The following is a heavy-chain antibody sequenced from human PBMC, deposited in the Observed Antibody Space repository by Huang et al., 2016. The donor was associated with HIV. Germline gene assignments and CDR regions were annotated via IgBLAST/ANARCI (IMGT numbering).Heavy chain of an antibody. V-gene: IGHV3-23*01. CDR2: ISGRSGTT. CDR1: EFTWRSYG. J-gene: IGHJ4*02. CDR3: AKKGGLTGFQPLDY. Sequence: EVQLLEPGGGLVQHGGSLRLSCTASEFTWRSYGMRWVRQGPGKGREWVSTISGRSGTTYSADSVKGRFTIARDKSKNTLYLQMNSLRAEDTAVYFCAKKGGLTGFQPLDYWGQGTQVTVSS. D-gene: IGHD2-8*02.